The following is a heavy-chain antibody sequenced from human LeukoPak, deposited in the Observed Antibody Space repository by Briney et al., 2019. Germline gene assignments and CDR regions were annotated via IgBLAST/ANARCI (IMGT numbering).Heavy chain of an antibody. CDR2: ISYDGSNK. D-gene: IGHD2-8*02. CDR3: ARDPTPCQLLVVL. J-gene: IGHJ4*02. CDR1: GFTFSSYG. V-gene: IGHV3-30*03. Sequence: GRSLRLSCAASGFTFSSYGMHWVRQAPGKGLEWVAVISYDGSNKYYADSVKGRFTISRDNSKNTLYLQMNSLRAEDTAVYYCARDPTPCQLLVVLWGQGTLVTVSS.